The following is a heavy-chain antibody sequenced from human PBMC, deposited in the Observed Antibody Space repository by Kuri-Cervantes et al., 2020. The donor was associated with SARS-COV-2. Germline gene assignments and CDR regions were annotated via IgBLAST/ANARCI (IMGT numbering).Heavy chain of an antibody. V-gene: IGHV4-39*07. D-gene: IGHD2-2*02. Sequence: ESLKISCTVSGGSISSSSYYWGWIRQPPGKGLEWIGSIYYSGSTYYNPSLKSRVTISVDTSKNQFSLKLSSVTAADTAVYYCARDRPSYCSSTSCYTGIFDYWGQGTLVTVSS. CDR3: ARDRPSYCSSTSCYTGIFDY. CDR1: GGSISSSSYY. CDR2: IYYSGST. J-gene: IGHJ4*02.